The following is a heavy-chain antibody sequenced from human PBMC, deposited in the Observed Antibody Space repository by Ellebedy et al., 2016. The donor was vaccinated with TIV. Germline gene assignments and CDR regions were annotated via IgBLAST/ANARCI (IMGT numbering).Heavy chain of an antibody. CDR2: INHSGST. D-gene: IGHD1-1*01. Sequence: SETLSLTXAVYGGSFSGYYWSWIRQPPGKGLEWIGEINHSGSTYYNPSLKSRVTISVDTSKNQFSLKLSSVTAADTAVYYCARDPPSTSHAFDIWGQGTMVTVSS. CDR3: ARDPPSTSHAFDI. CDR1: GGSFSGYY. V-gene: IGHV4-34*01. J-gene: IGHJ3*02.